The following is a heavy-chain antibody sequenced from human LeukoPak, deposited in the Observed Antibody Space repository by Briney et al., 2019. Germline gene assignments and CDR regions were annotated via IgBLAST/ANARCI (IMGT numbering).Heavy chain of an antibody. Sequence: GGSLRLSCAASGFTFSSYSMNWVRQAPGKGLEWVSYISSSSTIYYADSVKGRFTISRDNAKNSLYLQMNSLRAEDTAVYYCARGRGGYSYGYEDWFDPWGQGTLVTVSS. CDR1: GFTFSSYS. D-gene: IGHD5-18*01. CDR3: ARGRGGYSYGYEDWFDP. J-gene: IGHJ5*02. V-gene: IGHV3-48*01. CDR2: ISSSSTI.